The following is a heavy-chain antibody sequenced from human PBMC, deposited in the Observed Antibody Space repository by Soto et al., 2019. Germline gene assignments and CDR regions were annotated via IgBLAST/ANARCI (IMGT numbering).Heavy chain of an antibody. CDR3: ARHEPGAGKDCFDP. Sequence: GESLKISCKGSGYIFTSYWIGLVRQMPGKGLEWMGIIYPGDSDTRYSPSFQGQVTISADKSISTAYLQWSSLKASDTAMYYCARHEPGAGKDCFDPWCPGTLVTVSS. D-gene: IGHD6-13*01. CDR2: IYPGDSDT. J-gene: IGHJ5*02. CDR1: GYIFTSYW. V-gene: IGHV5-51*01.